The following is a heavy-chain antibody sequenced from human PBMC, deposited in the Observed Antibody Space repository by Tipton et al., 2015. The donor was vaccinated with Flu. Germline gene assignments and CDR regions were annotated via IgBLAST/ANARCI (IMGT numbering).Heavy chain of an antibody. J-gene: IGHJ4*02. D-gene: IGHD2-15*01. CDR2: ISRGSDFI. CDR1: GFTFSSYS. V-gene: IGHV3-21*01. Sequence: AASGFTFSSYSMNWVRQAPGKGLEWVSSISRGSDFIYYADSVKGRFTISRDNAKNSLYLQMNSLRAEDTAVYYCARDVCSGYSCFSFDCWGQGTLVTVSP. CDR3: ARDVCSGYSCFSFDC.